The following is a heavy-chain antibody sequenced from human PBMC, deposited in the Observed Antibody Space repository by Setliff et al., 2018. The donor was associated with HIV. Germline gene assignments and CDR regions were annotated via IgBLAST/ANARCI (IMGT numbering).Heavy chain of an antibody. CDR3: ARVPNRGEYYYYYYYMDV. Sequence: ASVKVSCKASGYNLVSYDISWVRQAPGQGLEWMGWISGYNGNKNYAEKLQGRVTMTTDTSTSTVYMELRGLRSDDTAIYYCARVPNRGEYYYYYYYMDVWGKGTTVTVSS. CDR1: GYNLVSYD. V-gene: IGHV1-18*01. CDR2: ISGYNGNK. J-gene: IGHJ6*03. D-gene: IGHD4-17*01.